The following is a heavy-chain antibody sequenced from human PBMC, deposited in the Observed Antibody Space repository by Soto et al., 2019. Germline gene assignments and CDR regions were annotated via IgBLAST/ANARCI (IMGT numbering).Heavy chain of an antibody. Sequence: GGSLRLSCAASGFTFSSYEMNWVGQAPGKGLEWVSYISGGGSTIYYADSVKGRFTISRDNAKNSLYLQMNSLRAEDTAVYYCARVRIQLWSFDYWGQGTLVTVSS. CDR1: GFTFSSYE. J-gene: IGHJ4*02. D-gene: IGHD5-18*01. CDR2: ISGGGSTI. V-gene: IGHV3-48*03. CDR3: ARVRIQLWSFDY.